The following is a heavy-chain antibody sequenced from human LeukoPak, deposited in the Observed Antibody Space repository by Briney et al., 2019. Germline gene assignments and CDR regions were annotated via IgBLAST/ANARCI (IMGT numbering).Heavy chain of an antibody. CDR3: AKDRRSIGVVPAANDY. CDR2: ISSSSSYI. J-gene: IGHJ4*02. Sequence: GGSLRLSCAASGFTFSSYSMNWVRQAPGKGLEWVSSISSSSSYIYYADSVKGRFTISRDNAKNSLYLQMNSLRAEDTAVYYCAKDRRSIGVVPAANDYWGQGTLVTVSS. V-gene: IGHV3-21*04. CDR1: GFTFSSYS. D-gene: IGHD2-2*01.